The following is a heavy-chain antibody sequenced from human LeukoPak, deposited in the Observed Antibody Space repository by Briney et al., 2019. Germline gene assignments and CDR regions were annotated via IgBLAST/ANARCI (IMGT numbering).Heavy chain of an antibody. CDR2: IWYDGSNK. D-gene: IGHD6-19*01. CDR3: ARDLRLVLDY. Sequence: PGGSPRLSCAASGFTFSSHSMNWVRQAPGKGLEWVAVIWYDGSNKYYADSVRGRFTISRDNSKNTLYLQMNSLRAEDTAVYYCARDLRLVLDYWGQGTLVTVSS. V-gene: IGHV3-33*08. J-gene: IGHJ4*02. CDR1: GFTFSSHS.